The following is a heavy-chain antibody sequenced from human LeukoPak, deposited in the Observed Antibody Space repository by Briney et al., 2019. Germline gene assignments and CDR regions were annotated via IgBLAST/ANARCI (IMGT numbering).Heavy chain of an antibody. J-gene: IGHJ4*02. D-gene: IGHD3-22*01. CDR1: GFTFSSYA. V-gene: IGHV3-23*01. CDR3: ATDPPKYYYDSSGYYYGRDY. CDR2: ISGSGGST. Sequence: LSGGSLRLSCAASGFTFSSYAMSWVRQAPGKGLEWVSAISGSGGSTYYADSVKGRFTISRDNSKNTLYLQMNSLRAEDTAVYYCATDPPKYYYDSSGYYYGRDYWGQGTLVTVSS.